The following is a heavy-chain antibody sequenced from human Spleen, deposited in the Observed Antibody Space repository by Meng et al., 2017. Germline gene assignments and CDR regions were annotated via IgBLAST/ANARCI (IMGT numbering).Heavy chain of an antibody. CDR2: IYHSGSA. D-gene: IGHD1-7*01. Sequence: QVQLTAAGPGLLKPSGPRALTCGVPGGAITSNNRWRWVRQPPGKGLEWIGEIYHSGSANYNPSLKSRLTISVDKSKTQFSLTLSSVTAADTAVYYCARKYGNYPYYFDYWGQGTLVTVSS. CDR3: ARKYGNYPYYFDY. V-gene: IGHV4-4*02. J-gene: IGHJ4*02. CDR1: GGAITSNNR.